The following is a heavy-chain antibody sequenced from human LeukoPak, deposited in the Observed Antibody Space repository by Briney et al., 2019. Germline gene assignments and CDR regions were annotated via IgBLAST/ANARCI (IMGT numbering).Heavy chain of an antibody. CDR2: IKSDGITI. J-gene: IGHJ4*02. CDR3: LRDLNWSLDQ. CDR1: GFTFSNYM. Sequence: GGSLRLSCAAPGFTFSNYMMHWVSHAPGKGLVWVSRIKSDGITITYADSVKGRFTISRDNAKNTLYLQMNSLRAGDTAVYYCLRDLNWSLDQWGQGTLVTVSS. D-gene: IGHD1-20*01. V-gene: IGHV3-74*01.